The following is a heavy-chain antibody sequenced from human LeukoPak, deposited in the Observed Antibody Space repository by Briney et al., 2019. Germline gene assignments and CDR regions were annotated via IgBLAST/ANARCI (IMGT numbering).Heavy chain of an antibody. CDR2: INHSGRT. CDR3: ARDNGDDTSGPLDY. Sequence: SETLSLTCAVYGGSFSGYYWSWIRQPPGKGLEWIGEINHSGRTNYNPSLKSRVTISVDTSKSQFSLKLSSVTAADTAVYYCARDNGDDTSGPLDYWGQGTLVTVSS. D-gene: IGHD3-22*01. V-gene: IGHV4-34*01. J-gene: IGHJ4*02. CDR1: GGSFSGYY.